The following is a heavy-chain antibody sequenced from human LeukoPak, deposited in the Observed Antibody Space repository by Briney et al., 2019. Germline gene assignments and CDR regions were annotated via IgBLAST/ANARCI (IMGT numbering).Heavy chain of an antibody. V-gene: IGHV1-2*04. CDR1: GYTFTGYH. D-gene: IGHD6-13*01. CDR2: INPNSGGT. J-gene: IGHJ4*02. CDR3: ARMMYSRGGYYFDY. Sequence: ASVKVSCKASGYTFTGYHMHWVRQAPGQGLEWMGWINPNSGGTNYAQKFQGWVTMTRDTSISTAYMELSRLRSDDTAVYYCARMMYSRGGYYFDYWGQGTLVTVSS.